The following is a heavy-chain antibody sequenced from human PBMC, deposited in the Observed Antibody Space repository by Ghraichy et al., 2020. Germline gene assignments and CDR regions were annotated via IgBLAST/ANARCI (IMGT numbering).Heavy chain of an antibody. CDR3: ARGDCSGSSCYSGFDY. V-gene: IGHV4-31*01. CDR2: IYYSGST. J-gene: IGHJ4*02. CDR1: GGSISSGGYY. Sequence: SETLSLTCTVSGGSISSGGYYWSWIRQHPGKGLEWIGYIYYSGSTYYNPSLKSQVTISVDTSKNQFSLKLSSVTAADTAVYYCARGDCSGSSCYSGFDYWGQGTLVTVSS. D-gene: IGHD2-15*01.